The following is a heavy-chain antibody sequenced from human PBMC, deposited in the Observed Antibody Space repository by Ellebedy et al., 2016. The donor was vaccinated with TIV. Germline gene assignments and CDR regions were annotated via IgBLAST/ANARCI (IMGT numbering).Heavy chain of an antibody. CDR1: GDTFNNYA. CDR2: IIPVLGIA. Sequence: AASLKVSCKTSGDTFNNYAISWVRQVPGQGLEWMGRIIPVLGIANYAQRFQGRVTITADKSTYTAYMDMSSLKSKDTAMSYSARLRYAVSRGYSNYWYFDFWGRGTLVAVSS. CDR3: ARLRYAVSRGYSNYWYFDF. D-gene: IGHD3-22*01. J-gene: IGHJ2*01. V-gene: IGHV1-69*10.